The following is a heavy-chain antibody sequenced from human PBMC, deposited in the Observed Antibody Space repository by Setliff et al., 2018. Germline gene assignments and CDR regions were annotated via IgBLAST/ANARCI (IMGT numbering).Heavy chain of an antibody. V-gene: IGHV4-39*01. CDR3: VRVEAGYCSSTSCYVVGAFDI. CDR1: GGSISDNNYY. D-gene: IGHD2-2*03. J-gene: IGHJ3*02. Sequence: SETLSLTCTVSGGSISDNNYYWGWIRQSPGKELEWIGGISHSANKYYNPSFRTGVTISVDMSKNQSFLNLDSVTAADTAVYYCVRVEAGYCSSTSCYVVGAFDIWGQGTMVTVSS. CDR2: ISHSANK.